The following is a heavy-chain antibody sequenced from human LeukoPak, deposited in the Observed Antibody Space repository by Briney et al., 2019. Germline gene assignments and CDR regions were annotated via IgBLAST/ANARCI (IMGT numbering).Heavy chain of an antibody. CDR3: VRTWGSGYSAPPGD. D-gene: IGHD6-13*01. Sequence: GGSLRLSCAASGFTFSSYSMNWVRQAPGKGLEWVALISYDGNNKYYADSVKGRFTISRDNSKNTLYLQMNSLGAEDTAVYYCVRTWGSGYSAPPGDWGQGSLVTVSS. J-gene: IGHJ4*02. V-gene: IGHV3-30*03. CDR2: ISYDGNNK. CDR1: GFTFSSYS.